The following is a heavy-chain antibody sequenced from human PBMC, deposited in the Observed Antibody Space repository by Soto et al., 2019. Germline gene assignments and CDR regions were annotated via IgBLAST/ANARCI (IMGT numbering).Heavy chain of an antibody. J-gene: IGHJ4*02. CDR3: AKDDSFDWFLFDY. D-gene: IGHD3-9*01. V-gene: IGHV3-30*18. CDR2: ISYDGSNK. CDR1: GFTFSSYG. Sequence: GGSLRLSCAASGFTFSSYGMHWVRQAPGKGLEWVAVISYDGSNKYYADSVKGRFTISRDNSKNTLYLQMNSLRAEDTAVYYCAKDDSFDWFLFDYWGQGTLVTVSS.